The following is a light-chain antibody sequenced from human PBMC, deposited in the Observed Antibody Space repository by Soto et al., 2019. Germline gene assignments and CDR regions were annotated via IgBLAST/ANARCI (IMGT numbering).Light chain of an antibody. V-gene: IGKV3-20*01. J-gene: IGKJ5*01. CDR3: QQYGSSIT. CDR2: GTS. Sequence: EIVLTQSPGTLSLSPGERATLPCRASQSVNSSYLAWYQHTPGQAPRLLIYGTSSRATGIPDRFSGSGSGTDFTLTISIQEPEDFAVYYCQQYGSSITFGQGTRLEIK. CDR1: QSVNSSY.